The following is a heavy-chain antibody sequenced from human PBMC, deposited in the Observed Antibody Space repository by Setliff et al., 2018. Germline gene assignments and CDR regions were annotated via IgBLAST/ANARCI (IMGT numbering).Heavy chain of an antibody. CDR2: VDPEDGET. V-gene: IGHV1-69-2*01. Sequence: ASVKVSCKVSGYTFTDYYMHWVQQAPGKGLEWMGLVDPEDGETIYAEKFQGRVTITADMSLDIAHMELGSLTSEDTAVYYCTTGLRHGVPYFDLWGQGTLVTVSS. J-gene: IGHJ4*02. D-gene: IGHD3-10*01. CDR3: TTGLRHGVPYFDL. CDR1: GYTFTDYY.